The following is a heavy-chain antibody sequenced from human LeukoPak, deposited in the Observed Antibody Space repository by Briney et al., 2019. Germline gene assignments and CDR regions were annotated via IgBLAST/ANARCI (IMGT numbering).Heavy chain of an antibody. V-gene: IGHV3-23*01. CDR2: ISGSGDNT. Sequence: PGGSLRLSCAASGFTFSTYGMSWVRQAPGKGLEWVSGISGSGDNTHYADSVKGRFTISRDNSKNTLYLQMNSLRAEDTAVYYCAKVGTEQWLSQGQFFDYWGQGTLVTVSS. CDR3: AKVGTEQWLSQGQFFDY. D-gene: IGHD6-19*01. CDR1: GFTFSTYG. J-gene: IGHJ4*02.